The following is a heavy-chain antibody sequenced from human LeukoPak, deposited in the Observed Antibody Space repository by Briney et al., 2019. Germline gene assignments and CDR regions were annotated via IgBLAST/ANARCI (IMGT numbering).Heavy chain of an antibody. D-gene: IGHD3-16*01. Sequence: GGSQRLSCAASGFTVSSNSMNWVRQAPGKGLEWVSMIYGGGSTYYADSVKGRFTISRDNSKNTLYLQMNSLRAEDTAVYYCARDPPGGDDAFDIWGQGTMVTVSS. CDR3: ARDPPGGDDAFDI. J-gene: IGHJ3*02. CDR1: GFTVSSNS. CDR2: IYGGGST. V-gene: IGHV3-66*01.